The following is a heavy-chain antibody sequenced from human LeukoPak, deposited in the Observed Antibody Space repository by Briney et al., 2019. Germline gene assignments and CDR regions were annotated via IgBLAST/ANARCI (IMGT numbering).Heavy chain of an antibody. D-gene: IGHD6-19*01. CDR1: GFTVSSSY. J-gene: IGHJ4*02. V-gene: IGHV3-66*02. CDR2: IYSGGST. Sequence: GGSLRLSCAASGFTVSSSYMSWVRQAPGKGLEWVSVIYSGGSTYYADSVKGRFTISRDNSKNTLYLQMNSLRAEDTAVYYCARGPAGSPPEDYWGQGTLVTVSS. CDR3: ARGPAGSPPEDY.